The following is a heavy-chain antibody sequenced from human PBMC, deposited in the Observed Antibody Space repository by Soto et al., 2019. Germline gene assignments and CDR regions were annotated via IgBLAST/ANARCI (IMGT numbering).Heavy chain of an antibody. D-gene: IGHD1-1*01. Sequence: QVTLKESGPVLVKPTETLTLTCTVSGFSLINAGLGVSWIRRPPGKTLEWLAHIFSNDVKYYSTSLKSRLTISRDTSKSQVVLTMTNMDPVDTATYYCARADDSYSVDYWGQGTLVTVSS. CDR2: IFSNDVK. J-gene: IGHJ4*02. CDR3: ARADDSYSVDY. CDR1: GFSLINAGLG. V-gene: IGHV2-26*01.